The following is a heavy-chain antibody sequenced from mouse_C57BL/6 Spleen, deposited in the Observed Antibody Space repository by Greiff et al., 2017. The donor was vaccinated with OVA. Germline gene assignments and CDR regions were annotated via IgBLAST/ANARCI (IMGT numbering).Heavy chain of an antibody. V-gene: IGHV7-3*01. CDR2: IRNKANGYTT. CDR1: GFTFTDYY. CDR3: ARSDYDRNYAMDY. D-gene: IGHD2-4*01. Sequence: EVKLVESGGGLVQPGGSLSLSCAASGFTFTDYYMSWVRQPPGKALEWLGFIRNKANGYTTEYSASVKGRFTISRDNSQSILYIQMNALRAEDSATYYCARSDYDRNYAMDYWGQGTSVTVSS. J-gene: IGHJ4*01.